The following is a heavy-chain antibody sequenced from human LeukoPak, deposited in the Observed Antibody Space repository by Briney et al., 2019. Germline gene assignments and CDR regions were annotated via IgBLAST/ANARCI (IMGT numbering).Heavy chain of an antibody. CDR3: ARRVWATTISRDAFDI. CDR1: GGSISSSSYY. V-gene: IGHV4-39*07. CDR2: IYSSGST. J-gene: IGHJ3*02. Sequence: SETLSLTCTVSGGSISSSSYYWGWIRQPPGKGLEWIGSIYSSGSTYYNSSLKSRVAISVDTSKNQFSLKLSSVTAADTAVYYCARRVWATTISRDAFDIWGQGTMVTVSS. D-gene: IGHD1-26*01.